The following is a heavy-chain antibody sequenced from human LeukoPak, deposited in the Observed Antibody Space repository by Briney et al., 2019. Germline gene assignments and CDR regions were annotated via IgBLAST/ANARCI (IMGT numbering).Heavy chain of an antibody. CDR2: INWNGGSR. V-gene: IGHV3-20*04. CDR3: ASLVRQFTGAFDI. J-gene: IGHJ3*02. Sequence: PGGSLRLSCAASGFTFDDYGMSWVRQVPGKGLEWVSGINWNGGSRGYADSVRGRFTISRDNAKNSVYLQMNSLRAEDTALYYCASLVRQFTGAFDIWGQGTMVTVSS. CDR1: GFTFDDYG. D-gene: IGHD3-10*01.